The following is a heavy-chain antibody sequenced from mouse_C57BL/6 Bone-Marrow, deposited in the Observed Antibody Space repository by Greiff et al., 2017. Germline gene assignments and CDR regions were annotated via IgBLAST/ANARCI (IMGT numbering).Heavy chain of an antibody. CDR2: IYPGSGST. V-gene: IGHV1-55*01. CDR3: AKGLLWLRRDYYAMDY. D-gene: IGHD2-2*01. J-gene: IGHJ4*01. Sequence: QVQLQQPGAELVKPGASVKMSCKASGYTFTSYWITWVKQRPGQGLEWIGDIYPGSGSTNYNEKFKSKATLTVDTSSGTAYMQLSSLTSEASAVYYCAKGLLWLRRDYYAMDYWGQGTSVTVSS. CDR1: GYTFTSYW.